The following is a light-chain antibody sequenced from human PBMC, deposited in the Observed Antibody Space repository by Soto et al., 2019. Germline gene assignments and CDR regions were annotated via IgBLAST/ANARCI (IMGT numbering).Light chain of an antibody. V-gene: IGKV1-39*01. CDR1: QSISSY. Sequence: DIQRTQSPSSVSESVGDRVTITCRASQSISSYLNWYQQKPGKAPKLLIYAASSLQSGVPSRFSGSGSGTDFTLTISSLQTEEFETYYCQQRYSTPPTFGQGTKLEIK. CDR2: AAS. J-gene: IGKJ1*01. CDR3: QQRYSTPPT.